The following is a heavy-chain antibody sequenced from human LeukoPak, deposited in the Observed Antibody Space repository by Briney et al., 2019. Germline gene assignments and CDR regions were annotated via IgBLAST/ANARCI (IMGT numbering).Heavy chain of an antibody. D-gene: IGHD7-27*01. Sequence: HPGGSLRLSCAASGFTFSSYAMTWVRQAPGKGLEWVSGISGSGTNTYYADSVKGRFTISRDSSKNTLYLQMNSLRAEDTAVYYCAKDLMSWGWGADYWGQGTLVTVSS. CDR1: GFTFSSYA. V-gene: IGHV3-23*01. CDR2: ISGSGTNT. CDR3: AKDLMSWGWGADY. J-gene: IGHJ4*02.